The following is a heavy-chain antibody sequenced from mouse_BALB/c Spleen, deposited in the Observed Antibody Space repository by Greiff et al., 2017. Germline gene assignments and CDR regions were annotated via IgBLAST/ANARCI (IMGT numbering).Heavy chain of an antibody. V-gene: IGHV14-3*02. J-gene: IGHJ3*01. Sequence: EVQLQQSGAELVKPGASVKLSCTASGFNIKDTYMHWVKQRPEQGLEWIGRIDPANGNTKYDPKFQGKATITADTSSNTAYLQLSSLTSEDTAVYYWSRHYYYGSSYRGFAYWGQGTLVTVSA. CDR1: GFNIKDTY. CDR3: SRHYYYGSSYRGFAY. CDR2: IDPANGNT. D-gene: IGHD1-1*01.